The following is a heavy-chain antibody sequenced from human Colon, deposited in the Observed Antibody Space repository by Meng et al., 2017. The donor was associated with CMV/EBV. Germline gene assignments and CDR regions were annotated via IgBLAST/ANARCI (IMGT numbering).Heavy chain of an antibody. CDR2: IGGTGTIT. J-gene: IGHJ4*02. CDR3: AKNGAWFRVDS. V-gene: IGHV3-23*01. Sequence: GGLLRPSCAASGLTFSSYAMSWVRQAPGKGLEWVSVIGGTGTITHYADSVKGRFAISRDNSTNTLYLEMNSLRADDTALYFCAKNGAWFRVDSWGQGTPVTVSS. CDR1: GLTFSSYA. D-gene: IGHD3-10*01.